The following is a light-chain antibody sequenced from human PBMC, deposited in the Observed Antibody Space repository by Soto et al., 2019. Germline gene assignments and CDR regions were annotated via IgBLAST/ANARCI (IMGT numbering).Light chain of an antibody. J-gene: IGKJ2*01. V-gene: IGKV3-20*01. CDR1: QSVSSSY. CDR3: QQYGSSYT. CDR2: GAS. Sequence: EIVLTQSPGTLSLSPGERATLSCRASQSVSSSYLAWYQQKPGQAPMLLIYGASSRATGIPDRFSGSWSGTDFTLTISRLEPEDVAVYYCQQYGSSYTFGQGTKLEIK.